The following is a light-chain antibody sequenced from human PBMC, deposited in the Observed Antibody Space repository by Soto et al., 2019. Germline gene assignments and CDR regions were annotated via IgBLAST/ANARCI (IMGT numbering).Light chain of an antibody. CDR1: QTASSSH. V-gene: IGKV3-20*01. Sequence: EIVLRQSPGTLSLSPGERATVSCRASQTASSSHLAWYQQKPGQAPRLLIYAASNRATGIPDRFSVSGSGTDFSLTISRLEPEDFAVYYCHQYDNTPQTFGQGTKVDIK. J-gene: IGKJ2*01. CDR2: AAS. CDR3: HQYDNTPQT.